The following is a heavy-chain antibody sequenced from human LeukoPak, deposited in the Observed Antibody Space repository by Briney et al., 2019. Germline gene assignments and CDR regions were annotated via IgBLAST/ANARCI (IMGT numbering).Heavy chain of an antibody. CDR1: GYTFTGYY. CDR2: ISAYNGNT. Sequence: ASVKVSCKASGYTFTGYYMHWVRQAPGQGLEWMGWISAYNGNTNYAQKFQGRVTVTRDTSISTAYMELRSLRSDDTAVYYCARHRSRMVRGGDWFDPWGQGTLVTVSS. D-gene: IGHD3-10*01. V-gene: IGHV1-2*02. CDR3: ARHRSRMVRGGDWFDP. J-gene: IGHJ5*02.